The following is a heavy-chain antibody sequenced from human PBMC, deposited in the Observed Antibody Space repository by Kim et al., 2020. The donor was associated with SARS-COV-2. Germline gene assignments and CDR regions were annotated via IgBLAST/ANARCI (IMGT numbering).Heavy chain of an antibody. CDR3: ARQVVTGWFNFDM. Sequence: YYRTPVKSRITISVDPSKNQFSLNLSSVTAADTALYFCARQVVTGWFNFDMWGQGRMVTVSS. V-gene: IGHV4-39*01. D-gene: IGHD6-19*01. J-gene: IGHJ3*02.